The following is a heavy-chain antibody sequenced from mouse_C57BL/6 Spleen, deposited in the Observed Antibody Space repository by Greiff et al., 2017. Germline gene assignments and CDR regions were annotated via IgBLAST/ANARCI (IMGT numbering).Heavy chain of an antibody. CDR3: AREKDDLYAMDY. CDR2: ISYNGSN. V-gene: IGHV3-6*01. J-gene: IGHJ4*01. Sequence: EVQLVESGPGLVKPSQSLSLTCSVTGYSITSGYYWYWIRQFPGNKLEWMGYISYNGSNNYNPSLKNRITITRDTSKNQFFLQLNAVTTEDAAAYYCAREKDDLYAMDYWGQGTSVTVSS. CDR1: GYSITSGYY.